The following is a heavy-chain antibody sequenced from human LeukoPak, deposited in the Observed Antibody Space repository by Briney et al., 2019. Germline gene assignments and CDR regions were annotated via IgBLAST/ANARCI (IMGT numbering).Heavy chain of an antibody. CDR3: ARGRVSIFGVVHRPYYYYYMDV. Sequence: ASVXVSCKASGYTFTSYDINWVRQATGQGLEWMGWMNPNSGNTGYAQKFQGRVTITRNTSISTAYMELSSLRSEDTAVYYCARGRVSIFGVVHRPYYYYYMDVWGKGTTVTVSS. CDR1: GYTFTSYD. CDR2: MNPNSGNT. V-gene: IGHV1-8*03. D-gene: IGHD3-3*01. J-gene: IGHJ6*03.